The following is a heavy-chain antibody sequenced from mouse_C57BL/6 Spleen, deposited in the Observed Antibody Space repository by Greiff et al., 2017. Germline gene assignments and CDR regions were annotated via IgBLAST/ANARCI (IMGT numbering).Heavy chain of an antibody. Sequence: QVQLQQSGAELVRPGTSVKMSCKASGYTFTNYWIGWAQQRPGHGLEWIGDIYPGGGYTTNNEKFNGKATLTADKSTYTAYTQFSSRTSEDSYIYYCAREGAGLDYWGQGTTLTVAS. CDR1: GYTFTNYW. D-gene: IGHD3-1*01. J-gene: IGHJ2*01. CDR2: IYPGGGYT. CDR3: AREGAGLDY. V-gene: IGHV1-63*01.